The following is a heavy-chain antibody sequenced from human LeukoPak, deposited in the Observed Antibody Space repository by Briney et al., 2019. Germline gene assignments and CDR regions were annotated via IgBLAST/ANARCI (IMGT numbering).Heavy chain of an antibody. D-gene: IGHD2-15*01. CDR1: GFTFGDYA. V-gene: IGHV3-49*03. J-gene: IGHJ4*02. CDR3: TRSICSGGTCRAPLDY. CDR2: IRSKAYGGTT. Sequence: GGSLRLSCTASGFTFGDYATSWFRQAPGKGLEWVGFIRSKAYGGTTEYAASVKGRFTISRDDSKSIAYLHLNSLKTDDTAIYYCTRSICSGGTCRAPLDYWGQGTLVTVSS.